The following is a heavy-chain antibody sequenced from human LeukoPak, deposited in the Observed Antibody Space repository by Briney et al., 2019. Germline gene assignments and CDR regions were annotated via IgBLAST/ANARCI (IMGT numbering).Heavy chain of an antibody. CDR1: RFTVRSNY. V-gene: IGHV3-7*01. CDR3: ARDVVHLSDY. CDR2: IKQDGSEK. J-gene: IGHJ4*02. Sequence: PGGSLRLSCAASRFTVRSNYMSWVRQAPGKGLEWVANIKQDGSEKYYVDSVKGRFTISRDNAKNSLYLQMNSLRAEDTAVYYCARDVVHLSDYWGQGTLVTVSS. D-gene: IGHD2-15*01.